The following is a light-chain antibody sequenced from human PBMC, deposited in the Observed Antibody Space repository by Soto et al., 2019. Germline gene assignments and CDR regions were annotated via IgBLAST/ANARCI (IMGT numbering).Light chain of an antibody. CDR3: QQYYSAPLT. V-gene: IGKV4-1*01. Sequence: DIVMTQSPDSLAVSLGERATINCKSSQSILYSSNNKNYLVWYQQKSGQPPKVLIYWASTRESGVPDRFSGSGSGTDFTLTISSLQAEDVAVYYCQQYYSAPLTFGGGTKVDIK. J-gene: IGKJ4*01. CDR1: QSILYSSNNKNY. CDR2: WAS.